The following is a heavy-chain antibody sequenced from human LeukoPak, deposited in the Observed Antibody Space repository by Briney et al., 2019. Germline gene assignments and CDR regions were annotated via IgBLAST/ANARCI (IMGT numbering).Heavy chain of an antibody. CDR1: GFTFSSYA. CDR3: AKFRSGSDDTDYFDY. Sequence: GGSLRLSCAASGFTFSSYAMTWVRQAPGKGLEWVSVIGGSGGSAHYTDSVKGRFTISRDNSKNTLYLQMNSLRAEDTAVYYCAKFRSGSDDTDYFDYWGQGTLVTVSS. V-gene: IGHV3-23*01. D-gene: IGHD1-26*01. CDR2: IGGSGGSA. J-gene: IGHJ4*02.